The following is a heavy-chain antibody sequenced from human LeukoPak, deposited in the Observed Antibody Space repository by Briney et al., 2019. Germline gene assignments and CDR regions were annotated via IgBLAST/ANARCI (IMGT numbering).Heavy chain of an antibody. CDR1: GFTFSSYA. J-gene: IGHJ6*02. V-gene: IGHV3-48*01. D-gene: IGHD5-18*01. Sequence: AGGSLRLSCAASGFTFSSYAMSWVRQAPGKGLEWVSYISSSSSTIYYADSVKGRFTISRDNAKNSLYLQMNSLRAEDTAVYYCARERAWIPDYYYGMDVWGQGTTVTVSS. CDR3: ARERAWIPDYYYGMDV. CDR2: ISSSSSTI.